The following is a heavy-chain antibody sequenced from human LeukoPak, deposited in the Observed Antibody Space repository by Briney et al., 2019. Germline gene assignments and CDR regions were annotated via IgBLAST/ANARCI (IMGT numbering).Heavy chain of an antibody. CDR3: VRDGEGVAISVNYWFDP. CDR2: ISAYNNNT. V-gene: IGHV1-18*01. Sequence: ASVKVSCKTSGYTFTAYGISWVRQAPGQGLQWMGWISAYNNNTNYAQTLQDRLTMTTDTSTRTAYMELRSLRSEDTAVYYCVRDGEGVAISVNYWFDPWGQGTLVTVSS. D-gene: IGHD3-10*01. J-gene: IGHJ5*02. CDR1: GYTFTAYG.